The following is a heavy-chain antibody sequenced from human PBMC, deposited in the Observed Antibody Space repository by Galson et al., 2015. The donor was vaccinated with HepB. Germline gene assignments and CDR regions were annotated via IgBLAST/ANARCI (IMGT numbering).Heavy chain of an antibody. D-gene: IGHD6-13*01. CDR3: ARTPRQDYSNSWFGP. V-gene: IGHV1-18*01. CDR2: INPYNRNT. CDR1: AYPFTNYG. J-gene: IGHJ5*02. Sequence: SVKVSCKASAYPFTNYGITWLRQAPGQGLEWMGWINPYNRNTNYAQKLQDRVSLTTDTSTTTAYMELRSLTSDDTAVYYCARTPRQDYSNSWFGPWGQGTLVTVSS.